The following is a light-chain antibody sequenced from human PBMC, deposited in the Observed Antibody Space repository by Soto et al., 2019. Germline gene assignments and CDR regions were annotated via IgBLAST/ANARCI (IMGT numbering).Light chain of an antibody. V-gene: IGKV1-39*01. J-gene: IGKJ1*01. Sequence: DIHVTQSPSSLSASVGDRVTITCRASQSIRTYLNWYQQKPGKAPKVLISAASNLQSGVPSRFSGSGSGTDFTLTITSLQPEDFGTYYCQQSYSTPRTFGQGTKVEI. CDR2: AAS. CDR1: QSIRTY. CDR3: QQSYSTPRT.